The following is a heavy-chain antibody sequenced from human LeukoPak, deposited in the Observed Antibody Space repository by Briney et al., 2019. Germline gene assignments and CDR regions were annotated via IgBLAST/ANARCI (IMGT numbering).Heavy chain of an antibody. D-gene: IGHD6-19*01. V-gene: IGHV4-4*02. CDR3: ARGGTTVAGTFWFDP. Sequence: SETLSLTCAVSGGSIGSGNWWSWVRQPPGKGLELIGEIYHSGSTNYNSSLKSRVTISVDKSKNQFSLKLSSVTAADTAMYYCARGGTTVAGTFWFDPWGQGTLVTVSS. CDR1: GGSIGSGNW. CDR2: IYHSGST. J-gene: IGHJ5*02.